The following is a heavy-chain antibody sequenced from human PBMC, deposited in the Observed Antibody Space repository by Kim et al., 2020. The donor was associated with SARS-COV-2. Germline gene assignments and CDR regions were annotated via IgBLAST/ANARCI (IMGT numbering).Heavy chain of an antibody. CDR3: ARQQENDDYYMDV. Sequence: GGSLRLSCAASGFTFSSYEMNWVRQAPGKGLEWVSYISTSGTTIYYADSVKGRFTISRDNSKNSLYLQMNSLRAEDTAVYYCARQQENDDYYMDVWDKWT. D-gene: IGHD1-1*01. CDR1: GFTFSSYE. V-gene: IGHV3-48*03. J-gene: IGHJ6*03. CDR2: ISTSGTTI.